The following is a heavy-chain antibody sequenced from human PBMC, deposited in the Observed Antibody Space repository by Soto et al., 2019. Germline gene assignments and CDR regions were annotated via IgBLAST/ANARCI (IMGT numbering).Heavy chain of an antibody. CDR1: GYTFTSYD. J-gene: IGHJ6*02. Sequence: ASVKVSCKASGYTFTSYDINWVRQATGQGLEWMGWMNPNSGNTGYAQKFQGRVTMTRNTSISTAYMELSSLRSEDTAVYYWARERTGTTSMDVWGQGTTVTVSS. CDR3: ARERTGTTSMDV. CDR2: MNPNSGNT. D-gene: IGHD1-1*01. V-gene: IGHV1-8*01.